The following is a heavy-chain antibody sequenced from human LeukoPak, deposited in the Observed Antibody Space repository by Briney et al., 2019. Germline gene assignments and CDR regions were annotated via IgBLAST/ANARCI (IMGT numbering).Heavy chain of an antibody. Sequence: IPILGIANYAQKFQGRVTITADKSTSTAYMELSSLRSEDTAVYYCATHGLGYCSSTSCYHYWGQGTLVTVSS. D-gene: IGHD2-2*01. V-gene: IGHV1-69*02. CDR3: ATHGLGYCSSTSCYHY. CDR2: IPILGIA. J-gene: IGHJ4*02.